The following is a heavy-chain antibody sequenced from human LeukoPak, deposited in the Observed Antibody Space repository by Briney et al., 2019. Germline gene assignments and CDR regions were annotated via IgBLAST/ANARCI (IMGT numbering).Heavy chain of an antibody. Sequence: GGSLRLSCAASGFTFSSYDMHWVRQAPGKGLEWVANINQDGTEKYYVDSVKGRFTISRDNAKNSLYLQMNSLRAEDTAVYYCARGLGGYWGQGTLVTVSS. D-gene: IGHD3-16*01. CDR1: GFTFSSYD. V-gene: IGHV3-7*01. CDR2: INQDGTEK. J-gene: IGHJ4*02. CDR3: ARGLGGY.